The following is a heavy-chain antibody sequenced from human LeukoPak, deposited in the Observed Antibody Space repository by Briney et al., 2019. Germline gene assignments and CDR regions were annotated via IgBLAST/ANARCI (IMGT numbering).Heavy chain of an antibody. V-gene: IGHV3-7*01. Sequence: GGSLRLSCAASGFTFSSYWMSWVRQAPGKGLEWVANIKQDGSEKYYVDSVKGRFTISRDNAKNSLYLQMNSLRAEDTAVYYCARVGDSTTPGGDKAWFDPWGQGTLVTVSS. J-gene: IGHJ5*02. CDR3: ARVGDSTTPGGDKAWFDP. CDR1: GFTFSSYW. CDR2: IKQDGSEK. D-gene: IGHD2-2*01.